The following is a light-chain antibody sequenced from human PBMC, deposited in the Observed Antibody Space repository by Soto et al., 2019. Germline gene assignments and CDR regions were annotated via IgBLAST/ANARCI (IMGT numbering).Light chain of an antibody. Sequence: DIQMTQSPSTLSPSVGDRVTITCRAIQDINRWLAWYQQKPGKAPKILIYNADTLESGVPSRFSGSGYGTEFILTISSLQPDDFETYYCQQFSLYWAFGQGTKLDIK. CDR3: QQFSLYWA. CDR2: NAD. V-gene: IGKV1-5*01. J-gene: IGKJ1*01. CDR1: QDINRW.